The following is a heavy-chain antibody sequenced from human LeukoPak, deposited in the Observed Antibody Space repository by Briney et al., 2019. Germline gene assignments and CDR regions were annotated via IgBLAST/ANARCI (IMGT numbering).Heavy chain of an antibody. J-gene: IGHJ6*02. V-gene: IGHV3-23*01. CDR2: ISGSGGST. D-gene: IGHD3-22*01. CDR3: AKGLAYYYDSSGVYGMGV. CDR1: GFTFSNYA. Sequence: PGGSLRLSCAASGFTFSNYAMSWVRQAPGKGLEWVSVISGSGGSTYYADSVKGRFTISRDNSKNTLYLQMNSLRAEDTAVYYCAKGLAYYYDSSGVYGMGVWGQGTTVTVSS.